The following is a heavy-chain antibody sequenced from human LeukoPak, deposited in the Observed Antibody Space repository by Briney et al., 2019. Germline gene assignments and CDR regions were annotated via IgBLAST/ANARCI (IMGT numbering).Heavy chain of an antibody. CDR2: IYYSGST. Sequence: SETLSLTCTVCGGSISSSSYYWGWIRQPPGKGLEWIGSIYYSGSTYYNPSLKSRVTISVDTSKNQFSLKLSSVTAADTAVYYCARQTLWFGYYWGQGTLVTVSS. J-gene: IGHJ4*02. CDR3: ARQTLWFGYY. D-gene: IGHD3-10*01. CDR1: GGSISSSSYY. V-gene: IGHV4-39*01.